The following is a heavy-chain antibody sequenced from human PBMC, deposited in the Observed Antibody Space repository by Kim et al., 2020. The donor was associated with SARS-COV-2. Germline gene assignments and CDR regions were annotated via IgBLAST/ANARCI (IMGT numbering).Heavy chain of an antibody. CDR3: AVGGGDH. Sequence: GGSLRLSCAASGFTFSSYSMNGVRQAPGKGLEWVSYISISSSTIYYADSVKGRFTISRDNAKNSLYLQMNSLRAGDPAVYYWAVGGGDHWGQGTLVTVSS. J-gene: IGHJ5*02. CDR2: ISISSSTI. CDR1: GFTFSSYS. V-gene: IGHV3-48*01. D-gene: IGHD3-16*01.